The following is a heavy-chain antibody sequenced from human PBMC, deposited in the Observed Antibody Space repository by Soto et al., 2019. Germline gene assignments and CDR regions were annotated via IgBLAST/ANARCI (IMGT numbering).Heavy chain of an antibody. Sequence: CELLAVRRRVSDVYITSCGWSRVRQPANKGLEWIGRVFSSVSATYSPSLKSRVRISMDTPENRISLKLDSVTAADAGVYYRTRDGMPTGDTWGPGTLVTVSS. D-gene: IGHD2-21*02. CDR2: VFSSVSA. CDR1: DVYITSCG. V-gene: IGHV4-4*07. CDR3: TRDGMPTGDT. J-gene: IGHJ1*01.